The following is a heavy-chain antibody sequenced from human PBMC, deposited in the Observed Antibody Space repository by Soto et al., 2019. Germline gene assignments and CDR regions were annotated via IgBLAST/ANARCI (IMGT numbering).Heavy chain of an antibody. V-gene: IGHV4-59*01. D-gene: IGHD2-15*01. J-gene: IGHJ4*02. Sequence: QVQLQESGPGLVKPSETLSLTCTVSGGSIISGYWSWIRQPPGKGLEWIGYISYSGNTNYNPSLKSLVTMSVDTPKNQCSLRLSSVTTADTAVYYCAGLRGYAGSPIDYWGQGTLVTVSS. CDR3: AGLRGYAGSPIDY. CDR1: GGSIISGY. CDR2: ISYSGNT.